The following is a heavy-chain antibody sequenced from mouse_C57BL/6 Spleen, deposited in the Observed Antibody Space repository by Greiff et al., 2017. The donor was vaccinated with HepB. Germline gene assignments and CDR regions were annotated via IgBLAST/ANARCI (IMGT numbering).Heavy chain of an antibody. Sequence: VQLQESGAELVKPGASVKISCKASGYAFSSYWMNWVKQRPGKGLEWIGQIYPGDGDTNYNGKFKGKATLTADKSSSTAYMQLSSLTSEDSAVYFWARWLLQGNYFDYWGQGTTLTGSS. CDR1: GYAFSSYW. CDR2: IYPGDGDT. CDR3: ARWLLQGNYFDY. D-gene: IGHD2-3*01. J-gene: IGHJ2*01. V-gene: IGHV1-80*01.